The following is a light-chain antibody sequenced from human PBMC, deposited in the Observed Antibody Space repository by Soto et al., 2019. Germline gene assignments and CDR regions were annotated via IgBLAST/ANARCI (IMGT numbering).Light chain of an antibody. CDR2: HAS. CDR1: QGVGRD. J-gene: IGKJ4*01. Sequence: AILTTKTQSSLSACVGDRVIITWRASQGVGRDLGWYQQKPRKAPRLLIYHASTLPSGVPSRFSGSGSGTDFTLTVASLQPEDFATYFCLQDYSNPLTFGGGTKV. CDR3: LQDYSNPLT. V-gene: IGKV1-6*01.